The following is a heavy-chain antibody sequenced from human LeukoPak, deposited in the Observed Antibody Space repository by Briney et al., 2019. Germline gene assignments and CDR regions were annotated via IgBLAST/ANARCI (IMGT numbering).Heavy chain of an antibody. V-gene: IGHV4-4*08. CDR2: IYTSGGT. Sequence: SETLSLTCTVSGDSLSSYYWSWVRQPPGKGLEWIGYIYTSGGTNYIPSLKGRVTISIDTSKNQFSLKLSSVTAADTAVYYCARDTRYSRGRDTYYSDYWGQGTLVTASS. CDR1: GDSLSSYY. CDR3: ARDTRYSRGRDTYYSDY. D-gene: IGHD6-19*01. J-gene: IGHJ4*02.